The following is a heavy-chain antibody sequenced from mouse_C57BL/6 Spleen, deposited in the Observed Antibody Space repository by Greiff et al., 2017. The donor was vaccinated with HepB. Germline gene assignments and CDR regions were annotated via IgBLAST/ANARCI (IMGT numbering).Heavy chain of an antibody. J-gene: IGHJ3*01. CDR2: IDPSDSYT. V-gene: IGHV1-50*01. D-gene: IGHD2-3*01. CDR1: GYTFTSYW. Sequence: QVQLKQPGAELVKPGASVKLSCKASGYTFTSYWMQWVKQRPGQGLEWIGEIDPSDSYTNYNQKFKGKATLTVDTSSSTAYMQLSSLTSEDSAVYYCARRWLLDWGQGTLVTVSA. CDR3: ARRWLLD.